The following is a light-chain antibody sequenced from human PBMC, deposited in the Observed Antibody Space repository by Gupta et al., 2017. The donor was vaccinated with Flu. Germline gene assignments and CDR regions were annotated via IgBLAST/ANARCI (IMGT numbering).Light chain of an antibody. J-gene: IGLJ1*01. CDR2: ENN. V-gene: IGLV1-51*02. CDR1: SSNIGNAY. CDR3: GTWDGSLSTDV. Sequence: QSVLTQPPSISAAPGQSATISSSGSSSNIGNAYVSWYQQLPGTAPKHLIYENNKRPSEIPDRFSGSKSGTSAALGITGLQTGDEADYYCGTWDGSLSTDVFGTGTKVTVL.